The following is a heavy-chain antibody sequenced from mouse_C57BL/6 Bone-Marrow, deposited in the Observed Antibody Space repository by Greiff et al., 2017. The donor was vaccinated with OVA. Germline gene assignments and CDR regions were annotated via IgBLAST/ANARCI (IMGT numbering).Heavy chain of an antibody. D-gene: IGHD2-10*01. J-gene: IGHJ1*03. V-gene: IGHV14-3*01. CDR1: GFNIKNPY. CDR2: IDPANGNT. CDR3: ARNPLLYFDV. Sequence: VQLQQSVAELVRPGASVKLSCTASGFNIKNPYMHWVKQRPEQGLEWIGRIDPANGNTKYAPKFQGKATITADTSSNTAYLQLSSLTSEDTAIYYCARNPLLYFDVWGTGTTVTVSS.